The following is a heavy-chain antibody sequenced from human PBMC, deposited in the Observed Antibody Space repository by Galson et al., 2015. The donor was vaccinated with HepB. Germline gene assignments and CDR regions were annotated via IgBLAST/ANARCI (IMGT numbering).Heavy chain of an antibody. J-gene: IGHJ6*03. CDR3: ARGRTLTTYYSGYYYYMDV. Sequence: SVKVSCKASGYSFISYGITWVRQAPGQGLEWMGWISGYNDNTNYAQNVQDRVTMTTDTSTSTAYMELRSLRSDDTAIYYCARGRTLTTYYSGYYYYMDVWGKGTPVTVSS. V-gene: IGHV1-18*01. CDR1: GYSFISYG. D-gene: IGHD3-10*01. CDR2: ISGYNDNT.